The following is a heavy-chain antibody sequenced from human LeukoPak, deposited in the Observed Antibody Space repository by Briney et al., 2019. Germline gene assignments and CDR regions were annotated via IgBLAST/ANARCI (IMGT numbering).Heavy chain of an antibody. CDR2: ISPDGSYT. CDR1: GFVFRDFY. Sequence: GGSLTHSRAGSGFVFRDFYINWIRHSPCKGLEWLAYISPDGSYTTYGDSVKGRFVISRDNAKNSVSLQMNSLRVEDTAVYFCASDQVSGVFDYWGQGARVTVS. V-gene: IGHV3-11*05. CDR3: ASDQVSGVFDY. J-gene: IGHJ4*02. D-gene: IGHD5/OR15-5a*01.